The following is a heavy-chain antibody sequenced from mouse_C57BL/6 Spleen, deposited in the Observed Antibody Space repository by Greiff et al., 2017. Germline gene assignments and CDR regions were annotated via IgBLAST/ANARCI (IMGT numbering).Heavy chain of an antibody. CDR2: IYPGAGDT. D-gene: IGHD3-2*02. CDR1: GYAFSSSW. V-gene: IGHV1-82*01. Sequence: QVQLQQSGPELVKPGASVKISCKASGYAFSSSWMNWVKQRPGKGLEWIGRIYPGAGDTNYNGKFKGKATLTADKSSSTAYMQLSSLTSEDSAVYFCASRDSSGWFAYWGQGTLVTVSA. J-gene: IGHJ3*01. CDR3: ASRDSSGWFAY.